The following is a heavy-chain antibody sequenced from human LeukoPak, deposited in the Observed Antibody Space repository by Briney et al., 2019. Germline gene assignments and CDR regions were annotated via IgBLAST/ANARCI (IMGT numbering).Heavy chain of an antibody. CDR3: ARDLRTGTTLGIDY. CDR1: GYTFTSYY. Sequence: EASVKVSCKASGYTFTSYYMHWVRQAPGQGLEWMGIINPSGGSTSYAQKFQGRVTMTRDMSTSTVYMELSRLGSDDTAVYYCARDLRTGTTLGIDYWGQGTLVTVSS. V-gene: IGHV1-46*01. D-gene: IGHD1-7*01. J-gene: IGHJ4*02. CDR2: INPSGGST.